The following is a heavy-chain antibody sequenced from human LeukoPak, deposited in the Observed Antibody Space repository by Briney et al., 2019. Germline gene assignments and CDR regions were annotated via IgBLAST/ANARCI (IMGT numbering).Heavy chain of an antibody. CDR1: GITFSTYA. V-gene: IGHV3-23*01. CDR2: ISASGGGT. CDR3: ARDLALSNYGEH. Sequence: GGSLRLSCAASGITFSTYAMSWVRQAPGKGLEWVSGISASGGGTYYADSVKGRFTISRDNSKNTLYLQMNSLRAEDTAVYYCARDLALSNYGEHWGQGTLVTVSS. D-gene: IGHD4-17*01. J-gene: IGHJ1*01.